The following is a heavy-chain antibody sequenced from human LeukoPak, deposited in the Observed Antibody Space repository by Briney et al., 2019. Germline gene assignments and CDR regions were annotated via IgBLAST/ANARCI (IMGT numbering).Heavy chain of an antibody. J-gene: IGHJ4*02. CDR3: TKDSMEDY. CDR2: ISYDGSNK. V-gene: IGHV3-30*18. CDR1: GFTFSSYG. D-gene: IGHD1-1*01. Sequence: GRSLRLSCAASGFTFSSYGMHWVRQAPGKGLEWVAVISYDGSNKYYADSVKSRFTISRDNSKNTLYLQMDSLRAEDTAVYYCTKDSMEDYWGQGTLVTVSS.